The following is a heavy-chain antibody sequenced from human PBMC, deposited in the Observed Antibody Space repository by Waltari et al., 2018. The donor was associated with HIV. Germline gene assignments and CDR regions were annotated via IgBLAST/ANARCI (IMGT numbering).Heavy chain of an antibody. CDR2: ISYDGSNK. D-gene: IGHD3-22*01. CDR3: ARDSSGYYYVGYGMDV. V-gene: IGHV3-30*01. J-gene: IGHJ6*02. Sequence: QVQLVESGGGVVQPGRSLRLSCAASGFPFNTYAMSWVRQAPGKGLECVAVISYDGSNKYYADSVKGRFTISRDNSKNTLYLQMNSLRAEDTAVYYCARDSSGYYYVGYGMDVWGQGTTVTVSS. CDR1: GFPFNTYA.